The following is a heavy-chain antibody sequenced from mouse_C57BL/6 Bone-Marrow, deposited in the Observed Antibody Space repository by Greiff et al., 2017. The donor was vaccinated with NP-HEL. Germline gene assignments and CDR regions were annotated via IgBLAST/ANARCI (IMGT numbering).Heavy chain of an antibody. CDR1: GYTFTDYN. CDR3: ANEVILRVYFDY. Sequence: EVQLQQSGPELVKPGASVKMSCKASGYTFTDYNMHWVKQSHGKSLEWIGYINPNNGGTSYNQKFKGKATLTVNKSSSTAYMELRSLTSEDSAVYYCANEVILRVYFDYWGQGTTLTVSS. D-gene: IGHD2-2*01. V-gene: IGHV1-22*01. CDR2: INPNNGGT. J-gene: IGHJ2*01.